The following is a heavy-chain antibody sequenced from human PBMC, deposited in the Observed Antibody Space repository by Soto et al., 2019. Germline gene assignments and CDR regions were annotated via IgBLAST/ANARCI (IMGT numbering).Heavy chain of an antibody. CDR2: IRSKANSYAT. Sequence: EVQLVESGGGLVQPGGSLKLSCAASGFTFSGSAMHWVRQASGKGLEWVGRIRSKANSYATAYAASVKGRFTISRDDSKNTAYLQMNSLKTEDTAVYYCTRHNPRIAVAGSDSWGQGTLVTVSS. D-gene: IGHD6-19*01. CDR3: TRHNPRIAVAGSDS. CDR1: GFTFSGSA. V-gene: IGHV3-73*02. J-gene: IGHJ4*02.